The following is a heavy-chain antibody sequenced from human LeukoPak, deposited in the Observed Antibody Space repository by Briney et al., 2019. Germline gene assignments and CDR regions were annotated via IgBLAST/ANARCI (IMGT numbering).Heavy chain of an antibody. J-gene: IGHJ4*02. Sequence: PSETLSLTCTVSGGSISSYYWSWIRQPPGKGLEWIGYIYYSGSTNYNPSLKSRVTISVDTSKNQFSLKLSSVTAADTAVYYCARVRYSSSSRDFDYWGQGTLVTVSS. CDR1: GGSISSYY. CDR3: ARVRYSSSSRDFDY. D-gene: IGHD6-13*01. CDR2: IYYSGST. V-gene: IGHV4-59*01.